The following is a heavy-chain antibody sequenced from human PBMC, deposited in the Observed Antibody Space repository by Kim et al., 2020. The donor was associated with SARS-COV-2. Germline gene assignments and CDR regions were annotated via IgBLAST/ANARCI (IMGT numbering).Heavy chain of an antibody. V-gene: IGHV1-3*01. Sequence: KYTQKFQDRVPITRDTSASTADMELSSLRSEDTAVYYCARGPSRGWFDPWGQGTLVTVSS. J-gene: IGHJ5*02. D-gene: IGHD2-2*01. CDR3: ARGPSRGWFDP.